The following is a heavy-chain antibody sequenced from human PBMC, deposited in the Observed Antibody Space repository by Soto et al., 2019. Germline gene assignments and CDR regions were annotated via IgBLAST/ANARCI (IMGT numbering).Heavy chain of an antibody. CDR3: ARGGETIVLMVYAYGMDV. D-gene: IGHD2-8*01. CDR2: INPNSGGT. J-gene: IGHJ6*02. CDR1: GYTFTGYY. Sequence: ASVKVSCKASGYTFTGYYMHWVRQAPGQGLEWMGWINPNSGGTNYAQRFQGRVTMTRDTSISTAYMELSRLISDDTAVYYCARGGETIVLMVYAYGMDVWGQGTTVTVSS. V-gene: IGHV1-2*02.